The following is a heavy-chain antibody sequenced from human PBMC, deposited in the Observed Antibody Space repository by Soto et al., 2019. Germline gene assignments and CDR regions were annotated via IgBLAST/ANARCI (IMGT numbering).Heavy chain of an antibody. Sequence: GGSLRLSFAASGFTFSNYAMSWVRQAPGKGLEWVSAISGSGGSTYYADSVKGRFTISRDKAKNTLYLQMNSLRDEDTAVYYCAIDSNWSYDYWGQGILVTVSS. D-gene: IGHD6-13*01. CDR1: GFTFSNYA. V-gene: IGHV3-23*01. CDR3: AIDSNWSYDY. J-gene: IGHJ4*02. CDR2: ISGSGGST.